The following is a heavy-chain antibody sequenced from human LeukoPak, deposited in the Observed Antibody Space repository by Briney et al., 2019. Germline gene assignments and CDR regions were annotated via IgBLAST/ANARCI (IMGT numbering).Heavy chain of an antibody. CDR1: GFTFSSYS. Sequence: AGGSLRLSCAASGFTFSSYSMNWVRQAPGKGLEWVSYISSSSSTIYYADSVKGRFTISRDNAKNSLYLQMNSLRDEDTAVYYCARESNMVRGVIITSISFGSFDYWGQGTLVTVSS. D-gene: IGHD3-10*01. CDR2: ISSSSSTI. CDR3: ARESNMVRGVIITSISFGSFDY. V-gene: IGHV3-48*02. J-gene: IGHJ4*02.